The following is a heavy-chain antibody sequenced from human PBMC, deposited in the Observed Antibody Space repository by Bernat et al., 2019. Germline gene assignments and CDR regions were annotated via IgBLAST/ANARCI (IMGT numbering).Heavy chain of an antibody. D-gene: IGHD6-6*01. CDR2: INHSGST. V-gene: IGHV4-34*01. CDR3: ARRGVRRKPYSSSPVLGY. CDR1: GGSFSGYY. J-gene: IGHJ4*02. Sequence: QVQLQQWGAGLLKPSETLSLTCAVYGGSFSGYYWSWIRQPPGKGLEWIGEINHSGSTNYNPSLKSRVTISVDTSKNQFSLKLSSVTAADTAVYYCARRGVRRKPYSSSPVLGYWGQGTLVTVSS.